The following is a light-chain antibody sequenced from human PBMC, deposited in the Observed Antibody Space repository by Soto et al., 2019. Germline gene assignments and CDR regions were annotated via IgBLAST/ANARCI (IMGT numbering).Light chain of an antibody. Sequence: QSALTQPPSASGSPGQSVTISCTGTSSDVGGYNYVSWYQQHPGKAPKLMIYEVSKRPSGVPDRFSGSKSGNTASLTVSGLQAEDEADYYCSSYAGSNTWSYVFGTGTKVTVL. CDR3: SSYAGSNTWSYV. CDR1: SSDVGGYNY. J-gene: IGLJ1*01. CDR2: EVS. V-gene: IGLV2-8*01.